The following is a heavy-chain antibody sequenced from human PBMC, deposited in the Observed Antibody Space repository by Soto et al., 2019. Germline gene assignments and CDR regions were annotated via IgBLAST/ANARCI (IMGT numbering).Heavy chain of an antibody. CDR2: MNPNSGNT. V-gene: IGHV1-8*01. CDR1: GYTXNSYD. CDR3: ARGPRRAQWLVLKKKNWFAP. J-gene: IGHJ5*02. Sequence: SXKVSFKAAGYTXNSYDIDLVRQATGQGLEWMGWMNPNSGNTGYAQKFQGRVTMNRNTSIRTAYMELSSLRSEDKAVYYCARGPRRAQWLVLKKKNWFAPWGQGTLGTVSS. D-gene: IGHD6-19*01.